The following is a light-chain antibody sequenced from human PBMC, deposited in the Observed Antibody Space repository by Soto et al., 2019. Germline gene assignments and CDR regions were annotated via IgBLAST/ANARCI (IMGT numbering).Light chain of an antibody. CDR2: RAS. J-gene: IGKJ5*01. CDR1: QDINNY. Sequence: DIQMTQSPSSLSASVGDRVTITCQASQDINNYLNWDQQKPGKAPKLLIYRASKLETGVPSRFSGRVSGTDFTFTLSSLQPEDNATYYCQQYNKLPMTFVQVTRLDIK. V-gene: IGKV1-33*01. CDR3: QQYNKLPMT.